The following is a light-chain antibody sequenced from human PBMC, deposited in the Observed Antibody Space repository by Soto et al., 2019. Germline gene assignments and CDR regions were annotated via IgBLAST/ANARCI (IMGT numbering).Light chain of an antibody. J-gene: IGKJ2*01. CDR1: QNFSTNY. Sequence: EIELTQSPGTLSLSPGESATLSCRASQNFSTNYVAWYQHKAGQAPRLLIYGASTRATGIPDRFSGSGSGTDYTLTISRLEPEDFAVYYCQQYASSMVYTFGQGTKLEVK. CDR3: QQYASSMVYT. V-gene: IGKV3-20*01. CDR2: GAS.